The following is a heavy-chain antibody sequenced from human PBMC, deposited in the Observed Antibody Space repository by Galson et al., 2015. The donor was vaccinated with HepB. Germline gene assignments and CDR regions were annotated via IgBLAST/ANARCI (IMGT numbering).Heavy chain of an antibody. J-gene: IGHJ2*01. D-gene: IGHD3-10*01. CDR1: GFAFSDYY. V-gene: IGHV3-72*01. CDR3: ARGTIMFRGVGRYFDF. Sequence: SLRLSCAASGFAFSDYYMSWVRQAPGKGLEWVGHARNKANGFTTEYAPSVKGRFSISREDSRNSLYLQMNSLKTEDSALYYCARGTIMFRGVGRYFDFWGRGTLVTVSS. CDR2: ARNKANGFTT.